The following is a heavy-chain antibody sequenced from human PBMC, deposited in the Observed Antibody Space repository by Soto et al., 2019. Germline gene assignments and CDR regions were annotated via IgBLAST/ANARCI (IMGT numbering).Heavy chain of an antibody. CDR3: ARKTRVVTPYDY. CDR1: GGSISSSNW. J-gene: IGHJ4*02. D-gene: IGHD2-21*02. CDR2: IYHSGGT. Sequence: PSETLSLTCAVSGGSISSSNWWSCVRQPPGKGLEWIGEIYHSGGTNYNPSLKSRVTISVDKSKNQFSLKLSSVTAADTAVYYCARKTRVVTPYDYWGQGTLVTVSS. V-gene: IGHV4-4*02.